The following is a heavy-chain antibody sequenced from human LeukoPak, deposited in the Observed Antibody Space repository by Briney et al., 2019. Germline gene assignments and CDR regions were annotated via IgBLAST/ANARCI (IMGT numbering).Heavy chain of an antibody. D-gene: IGHD2-21*02. J-gene: IGHJ6*03. CDR3: AIGAVTTMLWNYMDV. CDR1: GCTFSNYA. Sequence: SVKVSCKASGCTFSNYAITWVRQAPGQGLEWMGGIIPMFGTANYAQKFQGRVTITADESTSTAYMELSSLRSEDTAVYYCAIGAVTTMLWNYMDVWGKGTTVTISS. CDR2: IIPMFGTA. V-gene: IGHV1-69*13.